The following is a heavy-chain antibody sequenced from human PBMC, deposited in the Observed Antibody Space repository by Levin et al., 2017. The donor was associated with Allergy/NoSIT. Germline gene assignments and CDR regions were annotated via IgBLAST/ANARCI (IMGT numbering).Heavy chain of an antibody. Sequence: SCAVYGGSFSGYYWSWIRQPPGKGLEWIGEINHSGSTNYNPSLKSRVTISVDTSKNQFSLKLSSVTAADTAVYYCARGFTTPLDYWGQGTLVTVSS. J-gene: IGHJ4*02. CDR1: GGSFSGYY. CDR2: INHSGST. CDR3: ARGFTTPLDY. D-gene: IGHD4-17*01. V-gene: IGHV4-34*01.